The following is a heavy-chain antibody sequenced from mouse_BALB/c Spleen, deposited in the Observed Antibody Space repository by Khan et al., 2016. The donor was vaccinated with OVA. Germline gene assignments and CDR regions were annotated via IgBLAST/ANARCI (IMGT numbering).Heavy chain of an antibody. D-gene: IGHD2-4*01. CDR2: IYPGNSET. Sequence: EVQLQQSGTVLARPGASVKMSCKASGYSFTNYWMHWVKQRPGQGLEWLGAIYPGNSETRYNQKFKGKAKLTAVTSASTAYMELSSLTNEDSAVYYWTRSYDSYYFDYWGQGTTLTVSS. J-gene: IGHJ2*01. V-gene: IGHV1-5*01. CDR1: GYSFTNYW. CDR3: TRSYDSYYFDY.